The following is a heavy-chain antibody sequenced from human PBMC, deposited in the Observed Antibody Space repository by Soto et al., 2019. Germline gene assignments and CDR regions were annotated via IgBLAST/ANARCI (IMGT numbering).Heavy chain of an antibody. V-gene: IGHV1-18*04. CDR1: GYGVACYG. D-gene: IGHD3-3*01. CDR3: ARALGYDFWSGYYGSIGYLDY. Sequence: GGAVKVWGNASGYGVACYGRSWVRQAPRQGLAWIPWIRAYNGNTNYAQKPQGSVSTTTNTSTSTAYMELRSLRSEETAVYHCARALGYDFWSGYYGSIGYLDYWGQGTLVTVPS. CDR2: IRAYNGNT. J-gene: IGHJ4*02.